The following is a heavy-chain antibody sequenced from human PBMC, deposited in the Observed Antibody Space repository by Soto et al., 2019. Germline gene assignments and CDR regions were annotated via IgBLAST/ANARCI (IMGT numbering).Heavy chain of an antibody. Sequence: QVQLQESGPGLVKPSQTLSLTCTVSGGSISSGGYYWSWIRQHPGKGLEWIGYIYYSGSTSYNPSLTSRVTISVDTSKNQFSLKLSSVTAADTAVYYWAREVVAANCDAFDIGGKGTMVTVSS. J-gene: IGHJ3*02. D-gene: IGHD2-15*01. CDR1: GGSISSGGYY. CDR3: AREVVAANCDAFDI. V-gene: IGHV4-31*03. CDR2: IYYSGST.